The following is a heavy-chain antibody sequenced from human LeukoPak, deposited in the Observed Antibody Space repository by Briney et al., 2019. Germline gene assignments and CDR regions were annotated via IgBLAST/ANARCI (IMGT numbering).Heavy chain of an antibody. Sequence: PGGSLRLSCAASGFTFGSYWMHWVRQAPGKGLVWVSRINSDGSTSYADSVKGRFTISRDNAKNTLYLQMNSLRADDTAVYYCARDRSYGDAFDIWGQGTMVTVSS. D-gene: IGHD5-18*01. V-gene: IGHV3-74*01. CDR3: ARDRSYGDAFDI. J-gene: IGHJ3*02. CDR1: GFTFGSYW. CDR2: INSDGST.